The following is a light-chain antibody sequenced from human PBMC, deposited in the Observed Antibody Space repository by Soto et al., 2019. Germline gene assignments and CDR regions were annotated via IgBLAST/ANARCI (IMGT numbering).Light chain of an antibody. Sequence: EIVMTQSPASLSVSPGESVTLSCRASQSVASNLAWYQQKPGQAPRLLIYGTSTRSTGVPARFSGSGFGTDFTLTISSLQAEDFAVYHCQHYDNWPITFGQGTRLEIK. J-gene: IGKJ5*01. V-gene: IGKV3-15*01. CDR1: QSVASN. CDR2: GTS. CDR3: QHYDNWPIT.